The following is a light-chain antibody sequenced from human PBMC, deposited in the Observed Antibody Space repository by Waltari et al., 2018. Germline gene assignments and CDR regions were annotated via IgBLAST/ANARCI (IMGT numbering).Light chain of an antibody. CDR3: QSYDSALSAV. J-gene: IGLJ3*02. Sequence: QSVLTPPPSVSGAPGQTVTISCAGSSSNIGAGYDVPWYQQLPGAAPKLLIYAYSSRPSGVPDRFYGSKSGTSASLAINGLQPEDEADYYCQSYDSALSAVFGGGTKVTVL. CDR2: AYS. CDR1: SSNIGAGYD. V-gene: IGLV1-40*01.